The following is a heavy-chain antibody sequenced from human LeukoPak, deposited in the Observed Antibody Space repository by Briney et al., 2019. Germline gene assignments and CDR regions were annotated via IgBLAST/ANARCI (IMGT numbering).Heavy chain of an antibody. D-gene: IGHD3-3*01. CDR3: ARRVADGINWFDP. Sequence: ASVKVSCKASGGTFSSYAISWVRQAPGQGLEWMGRISAYNGNTNYAQKLQGRVTMTTDTSTSTAYMELRSLRSDDTAVYYCARRVADGINWFDPWGQGTLVTVSS. CDR1: GGTFSSYA. CDR2: ISAYNGNT. J-gene: IGHJ5*02. V-gene: IGHV1-18*01.